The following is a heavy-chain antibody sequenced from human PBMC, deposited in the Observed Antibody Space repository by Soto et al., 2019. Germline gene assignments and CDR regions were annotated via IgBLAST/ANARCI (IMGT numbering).Heavy chain of an antibody. J-gene: IGHJ4*02. Sequence: PGGSLRLSCTTSGFTFGDYALSWVRQAPGKGLEWVGFIRRNAYGGTTDYAASVKGRFTISSDDSKSIAYLQMNSLRTEDTALYYCTRASSLDFDFWGQGTLVTVSS. D-gene: IGHD3-16*01. CDR2: IRRNAYGGTT. CDR3: TRASSLDFDF. CDR1: GFTFGDYA. V-gene: IGHV3-49*04.